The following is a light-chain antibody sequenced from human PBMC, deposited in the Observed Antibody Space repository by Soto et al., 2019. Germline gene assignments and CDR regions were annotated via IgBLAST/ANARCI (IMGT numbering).Light chain of an antibody. CDR3: QQYGSSPPYT. CDR1: QSVSSSY. Sequence: EIVLTQSPGTLSLSPGERATLSCRASQSVSSSYLAWYQQKPGQAPRLLIYGASSRATGITDRFSGSGSRTDFTLTISRLEPEDFAVYNCQQYGSSPPYTFGQGTKLEIK. J-gene: IGKJ2*01. V-gene: IGKV3-20*01. CDR2: GAS.